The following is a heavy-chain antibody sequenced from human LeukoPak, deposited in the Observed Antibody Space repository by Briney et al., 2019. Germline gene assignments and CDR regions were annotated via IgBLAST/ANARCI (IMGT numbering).Heavy chain of an antibody. J-gene: IGHJ4*02. Sequence: PSDTLSLTCTVSGGSIRSYYWSWIRQPPGKGLEWIGYIYYSGSTNYNPSLKSRLTISVDTSKNQFSLKLSSVTAADTAVYYCARDRYGDYVADYWGQGTLVTVSS. CDR3: ARDRYGDYVADY. D-gene: IGHD4-17*01. CDR1: GGSIRSYY. V-gene: IGHV4-59*13. CDR2: IYYSGST.